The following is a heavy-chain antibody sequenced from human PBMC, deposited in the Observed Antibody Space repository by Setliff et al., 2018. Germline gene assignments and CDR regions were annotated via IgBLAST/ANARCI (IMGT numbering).Heavy chain of an antibody. J-gene: IGHJ4*02. CDR3: TRDSNHNWGSGRDY. Sequence: GESLKISCAASGFTFDDYGMSWVRQAPGKGLEWIGHIKSKTDGGTTDYAAPVKGRFTISRDDSKNTLYLQMNSLKTEDTAVYYCTRDSNHNWGSGRDYWGQGTLVTVSS. CDR1: GFTFDDYG. CDR2: IKSKTDGGTT. V-gene: IGHV3-15*01. D-gene: IGHD7-27*01.